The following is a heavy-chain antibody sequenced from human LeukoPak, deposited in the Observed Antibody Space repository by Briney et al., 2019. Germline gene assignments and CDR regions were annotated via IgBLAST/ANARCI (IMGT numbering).Heavy chain of an antibody. Sequence: GASVKVSCKVSGYTLTELSMHWVRQAPGKRLEWMGGFDPEDGETIYAQKFQGRVTMTEDTSTDTAYMELSSLRSEDTAVYYCATGRLVGATSPFDYWGQGTLVTVSS. D-gene: IGHD1-26*01. CDR1: GYTLTELS. V-gene: IGHV1-24*01. CDR3: ATGRLVGATSPFDY. J-gene: IGHJ4*02. CDR2: FDPEDGET.